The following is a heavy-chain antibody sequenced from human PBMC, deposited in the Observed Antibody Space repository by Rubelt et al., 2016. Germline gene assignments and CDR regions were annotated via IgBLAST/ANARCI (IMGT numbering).Heavy chain of an antibody. D-gene: IGHD6-13*01. CDR1: GGSFSGYY. Sequence: QVQLQQWGAGLLKPSETLSLTCAVYGGSFSGYYWSWIRQPPGKGLEWVSYISSSGSTIYYADSVKGRFTISRDNAKNSLYLQMNSLRAEDTAVYYCARSTGWAAAGTGYFDHWGQGTLVTVSS. CDR2: ISSSGSTI. V-gene: IGHV3-11*04. CDR3: ARSTGWAAAGTGYFDH. J-gene: IGHJ4*02.